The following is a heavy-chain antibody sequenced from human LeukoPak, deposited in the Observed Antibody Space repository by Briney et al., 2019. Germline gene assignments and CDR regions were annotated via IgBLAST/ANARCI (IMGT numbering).Heavy chain of an antibody. CDR3: ARDRGYYPDY. CDR2: IYYSGST. V-gene: IGHV4-59*01. J-gene: IGHJ4*02. D-gene: IGHD3-22*01. Sequence: SETLSLTCAVSGGSINSYYWSWIRQPPGKGLEWIGYIYYSGSTNYNPSLKSRVTISVDTSKNQFSLKLSSVTAADTAVYYCARDRGYYPDYWGQGTLVTVSS. CDR1: GGSINSYY.